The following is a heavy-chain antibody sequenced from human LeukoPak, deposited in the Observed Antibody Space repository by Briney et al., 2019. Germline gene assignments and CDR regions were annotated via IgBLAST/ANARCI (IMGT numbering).Heavy chain of an antibody. V-gene: IGHV3-53*01. CDR2: IYSGGST. J-gene: IGHJ6*03. D-gene: IGHD2-15*01. Sequence: TGGSLRPSYAASGFTVSSNYMSWVRQAPGKGLEWVSVIYSGGSTYYADSVKGRFTISRDNSKNTLYLQMNSLRAEDTAVYYCARESSWDYYYYMDVWGKGTTVTVSS. CDR3: ARESSWDYYYYMDV. CDR1: GFTVSSNY.